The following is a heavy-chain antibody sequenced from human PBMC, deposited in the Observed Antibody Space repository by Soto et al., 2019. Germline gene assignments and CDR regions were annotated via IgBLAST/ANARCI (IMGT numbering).Heavy chain of an antibody. CDR1: GDSINSSSYY. Sequence: SETLSLTCTVSGDSINSSSYYWGWIRQPPGKGLEWIGSIYYSGSTYYNPSLKSRVTISVDTSKNQFSLKLSSVTAADTAVYYCARRRIEVGRAGGFDIWGQGTMVTVSS. CDR3: ARRRIEVGRAGGFDI. V-gene: IGHV4-39*01. J-gene: IGHJ3*02. D-gene: IGHD2-15*01. CDR2: IYYSGST.